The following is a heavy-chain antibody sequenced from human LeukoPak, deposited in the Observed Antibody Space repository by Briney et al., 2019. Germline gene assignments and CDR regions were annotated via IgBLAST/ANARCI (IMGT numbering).Heavy chain of an antibody. CDR3: TRESILTGYYYYYYYMDV. D-gene: IGHD3-9*01. CDR2: IYSGGST. CDR1: EFTFSNFW. V-gene: IGHV3-66*01. Sequence: PGGSLRLSCVVSEFTFSNFWMSWVRQAPGKGLEWVSVIYSGGSTYYADSVKGRFTISRDNSKNTLYLQMNSLRAEDTAVYYCTRESILTGYYYYYYYMDVWGKGTTVTISS. J-gene: IGHJ6*03.